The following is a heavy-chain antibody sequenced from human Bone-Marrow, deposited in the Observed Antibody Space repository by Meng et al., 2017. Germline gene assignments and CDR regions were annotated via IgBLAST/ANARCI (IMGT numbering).Heavy chain of an antibody. J-gene: IGHJ4*02. CDR3: ARKAVAGNFDY. D-gene: IGHD6-13*01. V-gene: IGHV4-4*02. CDR1: GDSISRSNW. Sequence: QVELQETGPGLVKPSGTLSLTCAVSGDSISRSNWWSWVRQPPGKGLEWIGEIYHSGNTNYNASLKSRVTLSMDKSKNQFSLKLSSVTAADTAVYYCARKAVAGNFDYWGQGTLVTVSS. CDR2: IYHSGNT.